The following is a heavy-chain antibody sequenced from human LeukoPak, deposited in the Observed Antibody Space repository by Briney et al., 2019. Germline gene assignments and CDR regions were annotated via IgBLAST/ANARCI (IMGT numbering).Heavy chain of an antibody. J-gene: IGHJ4*02. CDR3: TCGLSGRRSNNAPVDY. D-gene: IGHD4-17*01. V-gene: IGHV3-73*01. CDR2: IRSKGNSNAT. CDR1: GLTFHGSA. Sequence: PGGSLRLSCAASGLTFHGSAMHWVRQASGKGLEWVGRIRSKGNSNATVYAASVKGRFTICRDDSKNTAYLQMNSLKTGDRAVDYCTCGLSGRRSNNAPVDYWGQGTLVTVSS.